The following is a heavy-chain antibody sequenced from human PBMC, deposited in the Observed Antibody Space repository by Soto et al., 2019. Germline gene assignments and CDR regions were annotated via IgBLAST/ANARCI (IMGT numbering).Heavy chain of an antibody. D-gene: IGHD2-15*01. J-gene: IGHJ3*01. CDR1: GFTFSSSE. CDR2: IHPGGQTI. Sequence: EVHLVESGGGLVQPGGSLRLSCAASGFTFSSSEMYWVRQAPGKALEWISYIHPGGQTIFYAESVKGRFTISRDNAKHSVYLQMNSLRAEDTAVYYCARRGSRWGRGTKVTVSS. CDR3: ARRGSR. V-gene: IGHV3-48*03.